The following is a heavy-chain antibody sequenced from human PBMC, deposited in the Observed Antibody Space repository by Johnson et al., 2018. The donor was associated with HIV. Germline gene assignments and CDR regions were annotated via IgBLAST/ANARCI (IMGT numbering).Heavy chain of an antibody. Sequence: VRLVESGGDLVRPGGSLRLSCAASGFTFDDNGMNWIRQAPGKGLEWVSGINWNGGAPGYADSVKGLFTIPRDNAKNSLYLQMNSLRAEDTALYYCARDFSDYGDYGRCAFDIWGQGTMVTVSS. J-gene: IGHJ3*02. CDR1: GFTFDDNG. D-gene: IGHD4-17*01. V-gene: IGHV3-20*04. CDR3: ARDFSDYGDYGRCAFDI. CDR2: INWNGGAP.